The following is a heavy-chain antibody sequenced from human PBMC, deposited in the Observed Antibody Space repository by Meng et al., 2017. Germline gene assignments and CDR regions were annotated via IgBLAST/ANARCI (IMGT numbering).Heavy chain of an antibody. CDR3: ARDGVGATEGYFDY. V-gene: IGHV1-69*06. CDR2: IIPIFGTA. J-gene: IGHJ4*02. CDR1: GGTFSSYA. Sequence: VKSGAEVKNPGASAKVSGKASGGTFSSYAISWVRQAPGQGLEWRGGIIPIFGTANYAQKFQGRVTITADKSTSTAYMELSSLRSEDTAVYYCARDGVGATEGYFDYWGQGTLVTVSS. D-gene: IGHD1-26*01.